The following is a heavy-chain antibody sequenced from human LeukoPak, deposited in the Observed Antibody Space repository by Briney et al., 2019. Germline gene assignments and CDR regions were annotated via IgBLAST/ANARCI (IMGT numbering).Heavy chain of an antibody. D-gene: IGHD1-26*01. CDR1: GGSISSSSYY. Sequence: SETLSLTCTVSGGSISSSSYYWGWIRQPPGKGLEWIGSIYYSGSTYYNPSLKSRVTISVDTSKNQFSLKLSSATAADTAVYYCARPVVGATTGNWFDPWGQGTLVTVSS. J-gene: IGHJ5*02. V-gene: IGHV4-39*01. CDR2: IYYSGST. CDR3: ARPVVGATTGNWFDP.